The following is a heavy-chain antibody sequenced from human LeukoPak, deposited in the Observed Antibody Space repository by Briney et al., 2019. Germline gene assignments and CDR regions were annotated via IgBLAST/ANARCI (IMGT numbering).Heavy chain of an antibody. V-gene: IGHV3-11*01. CDR3: AREDYGGTNFDQ. J-gene: IGHJ4*02. CDR1: GFTLSDYF. Sequence: GGSLRLSCAASGFTLSDYFMIWVRQVPGKGLQGVAYLSKTGATIQYEDSVKGRFTISRDNAQNTLYLQMNSVRVDDTGMYFCAREDYGGTNFDQWGQGTLVTVSS. CDR2: LSKTGATI. D-gene: IGHD4-23*01.